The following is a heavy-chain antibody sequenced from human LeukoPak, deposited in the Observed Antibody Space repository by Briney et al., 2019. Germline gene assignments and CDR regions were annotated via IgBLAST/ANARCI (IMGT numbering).Heavy chain of an antibody. D-gene: IGHD3-9*01. J-gene: IGHJ4*02. Sequence: GGSLRLSCAASGFNFNNFAMSWVRQAPGKGLEWVSGINFSGSNTYYADSVKGRFTISRDNSKNTLYLQMNSLRAEDTAVYYCAKEGQEEFDVTHIDYWGQGTLVTVFS. CDR2: INFSGSNT. V-gene: IGHV3-23*01. CDR3: AKEGQEEFDVTHIDY. CDR1: GFNFNNFA.